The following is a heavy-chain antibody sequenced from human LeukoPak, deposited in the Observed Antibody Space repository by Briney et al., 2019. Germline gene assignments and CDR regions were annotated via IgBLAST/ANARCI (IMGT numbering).Heavy chain of an antibody. CDR2: IYAGNSDA. D-gene: IGHD5-24*01. CDR3: AIINHPDGRVY. Sequence: GESLQISCQGFGYPFTTSWIGWVRQLPGKGLEWTAIIYAGNSDAKYSPSFQGQVSISTDRSISTAYLHWSSLKASDTAIYYCAIINHPDGRVYWGEGTLDTVSS. V-gene: IGHV5-51*01. J-gene: IGHJ4*02. CDR1: GYPFTTSW.